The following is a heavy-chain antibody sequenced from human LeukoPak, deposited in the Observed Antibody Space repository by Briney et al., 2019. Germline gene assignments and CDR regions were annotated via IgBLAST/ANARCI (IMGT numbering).Heavy chain of an antibody. D-gene: IGHD2-2*01. CDR2: IWYDGSNK. Sequence: GRSLRLSCAASGFTFSSYGMHWVRQAPGKGLEWVAVIWYDGSNKYYADSVKGRLTISRDNPKNTLYLQMNSLRAEDTAVYYCARDRSTGYCSSTSCYVYYFDYWGQGTLVTVSP. J-gene: IGHJ4*02. CDR1: GFTFSSYG. CDR3: ARDRSTGYCSSTSCYVYYFDY. V-gene: IGHV3-33*01.